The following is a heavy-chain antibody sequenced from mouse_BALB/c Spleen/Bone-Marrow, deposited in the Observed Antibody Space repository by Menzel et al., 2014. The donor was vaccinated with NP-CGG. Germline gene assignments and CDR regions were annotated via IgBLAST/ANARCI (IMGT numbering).Heavy chain of an antibody. CDR2: ILPGSAST. CDR3: TRHYGKGWNFDV. D-gene: IGHD2-1*01. CDR1: GYTFSGYW. J-gene: IGHJ1*01. V-gene: IGHV1-9*01. Sequence: VQLQQSGAELMKPGASVKISCKATGYTFSGYWIEWVKQRPGHGLEWIGEILPGSASTEYNEKFKGKVTFIADTSSNTACLQPSSLTSEDSAVYYCTRHYGKGWNFDVWGAGTTVTVSS.